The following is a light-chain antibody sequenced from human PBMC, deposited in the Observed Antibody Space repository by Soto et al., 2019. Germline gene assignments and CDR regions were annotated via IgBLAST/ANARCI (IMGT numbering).Light chain of an antibody. CDR1: RSNIGSNS. V-gene: IGLV1-44*01. J-gene: IGLJ2*01. CDR2: SNN. CDR3: AAWDDSLNGLV. Sequence: QSVLTQSPSASGTPGQRVTLSCSGSRSNIGSNSVSWYRQLPGTAPKLLIYSNNLRPSGVPDRFSGSKSGTSASLAISGLQSEDEADYYCAAWDDSLNGLVFGGGTKLTVL.